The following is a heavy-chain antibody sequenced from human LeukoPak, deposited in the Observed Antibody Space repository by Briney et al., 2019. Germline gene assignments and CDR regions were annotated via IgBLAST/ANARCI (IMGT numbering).Heavy chain of an antibody. CDR2: IYTSGST. CDR1: GGSISSYY. J-gene: IGHJ3*02. Sequence: SETLSPTCTVSGGSISSYYWSWIRQPPGKGLEWIGYIYTSGSTNYNPSLKSRVTISVDTSKNQFSLKLSSVTAADTAVYYCARHVLNGSGSYSAFDIWGQGTMVTVSS. V-gene: IGHV4-4*09. D-gene: IGHD3-10*01. CDR3: ARHVLNGSGSYSAFDI.